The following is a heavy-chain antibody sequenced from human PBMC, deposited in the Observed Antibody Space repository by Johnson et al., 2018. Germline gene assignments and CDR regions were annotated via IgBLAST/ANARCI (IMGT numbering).Heavy chain of an antibody. Sequence: VQLVESGGVVVQXGGSLRLXCVGSGFTFDDHTMQWVRQAPGKGLEWVSFISWDGSSTYYADSVKGRFTIPRYNSKNSLYLQMNSLRAEDTALYYCAKGDYPKSDFFYNYYYMDVWGKGTSVTVSS. V-gene: IGHV3-43*01. CDR1: GFTFDDHT. D-gene: IGHD4-11*01. CDR3: AKGDYPKSDFFYNYYYMDV. J-gene: IGHJ6*03. CDR2: ISWDGSST.